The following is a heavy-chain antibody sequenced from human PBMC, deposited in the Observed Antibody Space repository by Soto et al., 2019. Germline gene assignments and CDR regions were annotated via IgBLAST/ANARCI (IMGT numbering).Heavy chain of an antibody. CDR1: GFTFSSYG. CDR2: IWYDGSNK. CDR3: ARGSVATTYYYYGMDV. V-gene: IGHV3-33*01. Sequence: GGSLRLSCAASGFTFSSYGMHWVRQAPGKGLEWVAVIWYDGSNKYYADSVKGRFTISRDNSKNTLYLQMNSLRAEDTAVYYCARGSVATTYYYYGMDVWGQGTTVTVSS. D-gene: IGHD5-12*01. J-gene: IGHJ6*02.